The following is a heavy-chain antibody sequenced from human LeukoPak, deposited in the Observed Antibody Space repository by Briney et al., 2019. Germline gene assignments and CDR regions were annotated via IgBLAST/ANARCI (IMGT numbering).Heavy chain of an antibody. V-gene: IGHV4-59*01. D-gene: IGHD4-17*01. CDR2: IYYSGST. CDR1: GGSISSYY. Sequence: PSETLSLTCTVSGGSISSYYWSWIRQSPGKGLEWIGYIYYSGSTNYNPSLKSRVTISVDTSKNQFSLKLSSVTAADTAVYYCARVLYYGDYYFDYWGQGTLVTVSS. J-gene: IGHJ4*02. CDR3: ARVLYYGDYYFDY.